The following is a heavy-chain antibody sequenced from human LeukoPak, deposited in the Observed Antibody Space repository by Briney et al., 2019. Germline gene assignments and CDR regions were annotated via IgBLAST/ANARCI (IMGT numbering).Heavy chain of an antibody. CDR1: GYTFTSYG. Sequence: ASVKVSCKASGYTFTSYGINWVRQATGQGLEWMGWMNPNSGNTGYAQKFQGRVTMTRNTSISTAYMELSSLRSEDTAVYYCARVGIAVAGQGYWGQGTLVTVSS. CDR2: MNPNSGNT. V-gene: IGHV1-8*02. CDR3: ARVGIAVAGQGY. J-gene: IGHJ4*02. D-gene: IGHD6-13*01.